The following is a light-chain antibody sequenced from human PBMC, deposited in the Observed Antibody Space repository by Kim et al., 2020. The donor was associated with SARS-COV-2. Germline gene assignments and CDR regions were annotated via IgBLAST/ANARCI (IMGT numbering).Light chain of an antibody. CDR1: QNIRIF. V-gene: IGKV1-39*01. J-gene: IGKJ4*01. CDR2: GAY. CDR3: QQSYSTPVT. Sequence: ASVGDRVTITCRASQNIRIFLNWYQQKPGKAPELLIYGAYSLQSGVPSRFRGSGSGTDFTLTVNSLQREDFATYFCQQSYSTPVTFGGGTKVDIK.